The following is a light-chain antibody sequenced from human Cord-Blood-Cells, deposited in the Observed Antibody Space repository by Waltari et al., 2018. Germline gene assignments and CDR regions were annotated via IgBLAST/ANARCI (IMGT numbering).Light chain of an antibody. J-gene: IGLJ2*01. Sequence: QSALTQPASVSGSPGQSITISCTGTSSDAGSYNLVSWYQQHPGKAPKLMIYEGSKRPSGVPNRFSGSKSGNTASLTISGLQAEDEADYYCCSYAGSSTVFGGGTKLTVL. V-gene: IGLV2-23*01. CDR3: CSYAGSSTV. CDR1: SSDAGSYNL. CDR2: EGS.